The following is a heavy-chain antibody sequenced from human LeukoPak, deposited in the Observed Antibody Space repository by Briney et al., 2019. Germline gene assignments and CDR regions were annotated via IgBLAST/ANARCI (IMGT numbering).Heavy chain of an antibody. CDR2: IIPIFGTA. CDR1: GGTFSSYA. Sequence: ASVKVSCKASGGTFSSYAISWVRQAPGQRLEWMGRIIPIFGTANYAQKFQGRVTITTDESTSTAYMELSSLRSEDTAVYYCARGLNYYDSSGYLDYWGQGTLVTVSS. D-gene: IGHD3-22*01. CDR3: ARGLNYYDSSGYLDY. V-gene: IGHV1-69*05. J-gene: IGHJ4*02.